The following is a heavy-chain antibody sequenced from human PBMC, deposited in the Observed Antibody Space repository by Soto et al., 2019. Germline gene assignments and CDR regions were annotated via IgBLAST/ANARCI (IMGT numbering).Heavy chain of an antibody. Sequence: PSETLSLTCTVSGDSITNDVYYWGWIRRPPGRGLEWIGSMSYTGSAYYNPSLKSRVTISVDTSKNQFSLKLTSVTAADTAIYFCARQPGYSSTWYGTLDYWGQGTLVTVSS. CDR2: MSYTGSA. CDR1: GDSITNDVYY. D-gene: IGHD6-13*01. J-gene: IGHJ4*01. V-gene: IGHV4-39*01. CDR3: ARQPGYSSTWYGTLDY.